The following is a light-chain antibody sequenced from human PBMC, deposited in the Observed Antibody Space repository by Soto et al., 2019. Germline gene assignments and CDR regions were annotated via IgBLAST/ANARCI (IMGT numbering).Light chain of an antibody. J-gene: IGLJ3*02. CDR1: SSNIGSNY. CDR2: RNN. CDR3: AAWDDSLSGRDWV. Sequence: QSVLTQSPSASGTPGQRVTISCSGSSSNIGSNYVYWYQQLPGTAPKLLIYRNNQRPSGVPDRFSGSKSGTSASLAISGLRSEDEADYYCAAWDDSLSGRDWVFGGGTKLTVL. V-gene: IGLV1-47*01.